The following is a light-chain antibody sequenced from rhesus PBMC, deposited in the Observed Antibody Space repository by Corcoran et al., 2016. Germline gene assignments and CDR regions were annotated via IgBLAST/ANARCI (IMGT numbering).Light chain of an antibody. CDR2: KAT. Sequence: DIQMTQPPSSLPASVGDRVTIPCRASENVNNYLNWYQQKPGKASKLLIYKATTLQSGGPSRFGGRGSGSDYTWTISSLQPEDVATYYFQHGYGTPPWTFGQGTKVEIK. V-gene: IGKV1-74*01. CDR3: QHGYGTPPWT. J-gene: IGKJ1*01. CDR1: ENVNNY.